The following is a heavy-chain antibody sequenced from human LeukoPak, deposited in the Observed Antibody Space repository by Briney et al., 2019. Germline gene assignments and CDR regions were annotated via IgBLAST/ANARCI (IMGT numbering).Heavy chain of an antibody. CDR3: ALRIAAAGKFDY. J-gene: IGHJ4*02. D-gene: IGHD6-13*01. CDR2: IYYSGST. Sequence: SETLSLTCTVSGGSISSGSYYWSWIRQPPGKGLEWIGYIYYSGSTNYNPSLKSRVTISVDTSKNQFSLKLSSVTAADTAVYYCALRIAAAGKFDYWGQGTLVTVSS. CDR1: GGSISSGSYY. V-gene: IGHV4-61*01.